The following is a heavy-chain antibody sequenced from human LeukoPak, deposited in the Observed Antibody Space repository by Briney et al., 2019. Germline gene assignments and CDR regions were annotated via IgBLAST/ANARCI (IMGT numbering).Heavy chain of an antibody. D-gene: IGHD3-22*01. J-gene: IGHJ6*02. V-gene: IGHV3-64*01. CDR1: GFTFSSYA. CDR2: ISSNGGST. CDR3: ARVSDYYDSSGYYWRYYYYGMDV. Sequence: GGSLRLSCAASGFTFSSYAMHGVRQAPGKGLEYVSAISSNGGSTYYANSVKGRFTISRDNSKNTLYLQMGSLRAEDMAVYYCARVSDYYDSSGYYWRYYYYGMDVWGQGTTVTVSS.